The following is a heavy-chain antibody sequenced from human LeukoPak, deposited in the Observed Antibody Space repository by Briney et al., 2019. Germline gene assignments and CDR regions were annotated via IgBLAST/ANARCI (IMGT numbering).Heavy chain of an antibody. D-gene: IGHD2-15*01. CDR1: GFSLSSSGVA. Sequence: SGPTLVKPTQTLTLTCAFSGFSLSSSGVAVGWIRQSPGKALEWLALIYWDDDERYSPSLKNRLSITKDTSKNQVVLTMTNMDPVDTATYYCARATRFLLGSCRGGTYYHFDYWGQGTLVTVSS. J-gene: IGHJ4*02. CDR3: ARATRFLLGSCRGGTYYHFDY. V-gene: IGHV2-5*02. CDR2: IYWDDDE.